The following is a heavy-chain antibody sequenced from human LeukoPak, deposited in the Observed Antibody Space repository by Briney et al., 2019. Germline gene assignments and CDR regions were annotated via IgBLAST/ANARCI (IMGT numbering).Heavy chain of an antibody. CDR1: GGSFSGYY. V-gene: IGHV4-34*01. J-gene: IGHJ4*02. Sequence: ASETLSLTCAVYGGSFSGYYWSWIRQPPGKGLEWIGEINHSGSTNYNPSLKSRVTISVDTSKNQFSLKLSSVTAADTAVYYCASVTIFGVVNFWSQGTLVTVSS. CDR2: INHSGST. D-gene: IGHD3-3*01. CDR3: ASVTIFGVVNF.